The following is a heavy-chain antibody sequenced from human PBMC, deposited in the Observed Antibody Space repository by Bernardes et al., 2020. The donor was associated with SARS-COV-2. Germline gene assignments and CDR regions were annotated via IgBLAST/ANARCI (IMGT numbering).Heavy chain of an antibody. CDR3: ARTPYDFWSGYSRGH. Sequence: GGSLRLSCEASGFTFSSYSMNWVRQAPGKGLEWLSFISSSSAIIHYADSVKGRFTISRDNAKNSVYLQMNSLRDEDTAVYYCARTPYDFWSGYSRGHWGQGTLVTVSS. CDR1: GFTFSSYS. J-gene: IGHJ4*02. V-gene: IGHV3-48*02. CDR2: ISSSSAII. D-gene: IGHD3-3*01.